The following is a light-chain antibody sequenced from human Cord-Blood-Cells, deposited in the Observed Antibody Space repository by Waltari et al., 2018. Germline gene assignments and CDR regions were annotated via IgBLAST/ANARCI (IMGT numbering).Light chain of an antibody. CDR2: DVS. V-gene: IGLV2-14*01. CDR3: SSYTSSSTWV. Sequence: QSALTQPASVSGSPGQSITISCTGTSSDVGGYNSVPWYQPHPGKAPKLVIYDVSKRPSGVSNRFSGSKSGNTASLTISGLQAEDEADYYCSSYTSSSTWVFGGGTKLTVL. CDR1: SSDVGGYNS. J-gene: IGLJ3*02.